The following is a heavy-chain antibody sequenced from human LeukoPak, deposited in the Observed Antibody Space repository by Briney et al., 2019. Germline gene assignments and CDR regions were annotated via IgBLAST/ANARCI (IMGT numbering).Heavy chain of an antibody. J-gene: IGHJ4*02. V-gene: IGHV3-48*03. Sequence: PGGSLRLSCAASGFTFSSYGMNWVRQAPGKGLEWVSYISSSGDAIYYADSVEGRFTISRDDAKNSLYLQMNSLRAEDTAVYYCARGVLYSNGWYMMGYFDHWPQGPLVTVSS. CDR1: GFTFSSYG. D-gene: IGHD6-19*01. CDR3: ARGVLYSNGWYMMGYFDH. CDR2: ISSSGDAI.